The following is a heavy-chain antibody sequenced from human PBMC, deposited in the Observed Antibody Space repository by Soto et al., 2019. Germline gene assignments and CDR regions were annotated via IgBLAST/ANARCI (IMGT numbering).Heavy chain of an antibody. CDR3: TRGAPSGTFYDY. CDR2: IKSKTDDETT. CDR1: GFTFSNAW. J-gene: IGHJ4*02. V-gene: IGHV3-15*01. Sequence: EVQLVESGGGLVTPGGSLRLSCAASGFTFSNAWMTWVRQAPGKGLEWIGRIKSKTDDETTDYAAPVKGRFTISRDDSTNTLYLQMSSLKTEDTAFYYCTRGAPSGTFYDYWGQGTLVTVSS. D-gene: IGHD6-13*01.